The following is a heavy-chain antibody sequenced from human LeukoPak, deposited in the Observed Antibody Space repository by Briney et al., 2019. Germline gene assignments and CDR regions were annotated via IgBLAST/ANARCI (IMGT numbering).Heavy chain of an antibody. V-gene: IGHV4-39*01. CDR2: TYYSGST. CDR3: ASEGTTGTTWGPDY. Sequence: SETLSLTCTVSGGSISSSSYYWGWIRQPPGKGLEWIGSTYYSGSTYYSPSLKSRVTIFVDTSKNQFSLKLSSVTAADTAVYYCASEGTTGTTWGPDYWGQGTLVTVSS. D-gene: IGHD1-1*01. CDR1: GGSISSSSYY. J-gene: IGHJ4*02.